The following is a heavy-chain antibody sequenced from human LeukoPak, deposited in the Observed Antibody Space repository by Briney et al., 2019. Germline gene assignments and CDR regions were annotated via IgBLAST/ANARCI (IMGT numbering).Heavy chain of an antibody. Sequence: EASVKVSCKASGGTFSSYAISWVRQAPGQGLEWMGGIIPIFGTANYAQKFQGRVTITADESTSTAYMELSSLRSEDTAVYYCAKMAPTRRITIFGVAGRLKEDYFDYWGQGTLVTVSS. CDR3: AKMAPTRRITIFGVAGRLKEDYFDY. CDR2: IIPIFGTA. CDR1: GGTFSSYA. J-gene: IGHJ4*02. V-gene: IGHV1-69*13. D-gene: IGHD3-3*01.